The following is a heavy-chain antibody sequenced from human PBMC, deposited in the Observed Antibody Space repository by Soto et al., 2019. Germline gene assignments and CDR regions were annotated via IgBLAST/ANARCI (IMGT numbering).Heavy chain of an antibody. J-gene: IGHJ4*02. V-gene: IGHV3-23*01. CDR3: AKARNSYNWNYHYFDY. CDR2: ISGSGGST. CDR1: GFTFSSYA. D-gene: IGHD1-7*01. Sequence: EVQLLESGGGLVQPGGSLRLSCAASGFTFSSYAMSWVRQAPGKGLEWVSAISGSGGSTYYADSVKGRFTISRDNSKNTLYLQMNSLRAEDTAVYYCAKARNSYNWNYHYFDYWGQGTLVTVSS.